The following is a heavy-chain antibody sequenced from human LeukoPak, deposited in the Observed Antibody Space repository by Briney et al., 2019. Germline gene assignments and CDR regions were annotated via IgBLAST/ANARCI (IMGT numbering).Heavy chain of an antibody. J-gene: IGHJ4*02. Sequence: GGSLRLSCAASGFTFSSYSMNWVRQAPGKGLEWVSSISSSSSYIYYADSVKGRFTISRDNAKNSLYLQMNSLRAEDTAVYYCASTWIQLWFWEYWGQGTLVTVSS. CDR1: GFTFSSYS. CDR2: ISSSSSYI. V-gene: IGHV3-21*01. CDR3: ASTWIQLWFWEY. D-gene: IGHD5-18*01.